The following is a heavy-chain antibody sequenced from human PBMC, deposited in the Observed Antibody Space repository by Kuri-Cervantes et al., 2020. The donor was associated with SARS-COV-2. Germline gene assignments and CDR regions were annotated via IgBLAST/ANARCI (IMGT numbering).Heavy chain of an antibody. V-gene: IGHV4-39*07. J-gene: IGHJ4*02. CDR2: INHSGST. D-gene: IGHD1-26*01. CDR3: ARVNPGSYLPFDY. Sequence: SETLSLTCTVSGGSVSSGSYYWSWIRQPPGKGLEWIGEINHSGSTNYNPSLKSRVTTSVDTSKNQFSLKLSSVTAADTAVYYCARVNPGSYLPFDYWGQGTLVTVSS. CDR1: GGSVSSGSYY.